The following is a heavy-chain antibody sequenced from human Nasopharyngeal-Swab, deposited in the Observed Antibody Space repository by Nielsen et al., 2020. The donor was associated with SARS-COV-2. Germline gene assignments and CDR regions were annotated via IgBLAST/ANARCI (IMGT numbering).Heavy chain of an antibody. Sequence: GESLTISCAASGSTFSSYGMHWVRQAPGKGLEWVALIWYDGSNKYYADSVKGRFTISRDNSKNTLYLQINSLRAEDTAVYYCARGNDFRSGYHPYYYDYWGQGTVVTVSS. J-gene: IGHJ4*02. D-gene: IGHD3-3*01. CDR1: GSTFSSYG. CDR2: IWYDGSNK. V-gene: IGHV3-33*01. CDR3: ARGNDFRSGYHPYYYDY.